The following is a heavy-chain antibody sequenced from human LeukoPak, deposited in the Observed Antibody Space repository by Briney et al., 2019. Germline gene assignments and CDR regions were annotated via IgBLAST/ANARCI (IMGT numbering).Heavy chain of an antibody. J-gene: IGHJ6*02. Sequence: GGSLRLSCAASGFTFSNHWMSWVRQAPGKGLEWVANIKQDGSEKYYVDSVKGRFTFSRDNAQNSLYLQMNGLRAEDTAVYYCARVQDVWGQGTTVTVSS. CDR2: IKQDGSEK. V-gene: IGHV3-7*01. CDR1: GFTFSNHW. CDR3: ARVQDV.